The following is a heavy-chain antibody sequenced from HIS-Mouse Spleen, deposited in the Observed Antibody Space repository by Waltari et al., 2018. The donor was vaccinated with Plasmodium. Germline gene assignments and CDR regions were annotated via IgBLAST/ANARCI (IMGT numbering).Heavy chain of an antibody. CDR2: IGTAGDT. CDR3: ARGPTYSSSYYFDY. V-gene: IGHV3-13*01. CDR1: EFTFSGYD. Sequence: EVQLVASGGGLVQPGGSLRLSCAASEFTFSGYDMHWVRQATGKGLEWVSAIGTAGDTYYPGSVKGRFTISRENAKNSLYLQMNSLRAGDTAVYYCARGPTYSSSYYFDYWGQGTLVTVSS. D-gene: IGHD6-6*01. J-gene: IGHJ4*02.